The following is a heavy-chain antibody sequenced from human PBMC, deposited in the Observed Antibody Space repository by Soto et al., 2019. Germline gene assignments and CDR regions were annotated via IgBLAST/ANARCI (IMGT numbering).Heavy chain of an antibody. V-gene: IGHV5-51*01. CDR3: ARQAAAGNYYYAIDV. CDR2: IYPEDSDT. J-gene: IGHJ6*04. CDR1: GYSFTTYW. D-gene: IGHD6-13*01. Sequence: PGECLKISCKGCGYSFTTYWIGRVRQMTAKGLEGMVIIYPEDSDTRYSPSFQGQVTISADKSINTTYLQWSSLKASDTAIYHCARQAAAGNYYYAIDVWRKGCTVTYYS.